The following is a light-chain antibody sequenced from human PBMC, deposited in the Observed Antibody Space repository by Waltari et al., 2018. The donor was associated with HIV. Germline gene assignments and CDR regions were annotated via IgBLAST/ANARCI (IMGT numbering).Light chain of an antibody. J-gene: IGKJ1*01. CDR3: QQYGSSWT. CDR1: QSVDSSN. CDR2: GAS. V-gene: IGKV3-20*01. Sequence: IVLTQSPGTLSLSPGARATLSGRASQSVDSSNLAWYQQNPGQAPRLLIYGASSRATGIPDRFSGSVSGTDFTLTISRLEPEDFAVYYCQQYGSSWTFGQGTKVEIK.